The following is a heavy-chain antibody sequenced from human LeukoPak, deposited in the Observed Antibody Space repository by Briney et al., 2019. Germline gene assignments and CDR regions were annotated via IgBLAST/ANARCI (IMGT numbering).Heavy chain of an antibody. Sequence: SGTLSLTCAVSGGSISSSNWWSWVRQPPGKGLEWIGEIYHSGSTNYNPSLKSRVTISVDKSKNQFSLKLSSVTAADTAVYYCARIRIDSSSGQFDPWGQGTLVTVSS. D-gene: IGHD6-13*01. J-gene: IGHJ5*02. CDR1: GGSISSSNW. V-gene: IGHV4-4*02. CDR3: ARIRIDSSSGQFDP. CDR2: IYHSGST.